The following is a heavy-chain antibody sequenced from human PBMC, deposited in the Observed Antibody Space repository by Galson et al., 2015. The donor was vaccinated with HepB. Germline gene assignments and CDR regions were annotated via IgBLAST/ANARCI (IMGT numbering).Heavy chain of an antibody. CDR1: GYTFTGYY. J-gene: IGHJ6*02. CDR3: ARGGPLGEHTDYYYYYGMDV. Sequence: SVKVSCKASGYTFTGYYMHWVRQAPGQGLEWMGWINPNSGGTNYAQKFQGWVTMTRDTSISTAYMELSRLRSDDTAVYYCARGGPLGEHTDYYYYYGMDVWGQGTTVTVSS. CDR2: INPNSGGT. V-gene: IGHV1-2*04. D-gene: IGHD1/OR15-1a*01.